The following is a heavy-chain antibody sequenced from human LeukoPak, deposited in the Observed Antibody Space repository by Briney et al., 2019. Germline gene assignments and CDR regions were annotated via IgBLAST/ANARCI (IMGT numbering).Heavy chain of an antibody. CDR3: ARAPPYSSERYYSSYGMDV. Sequence: ASVKVSCKASGGTFSSYAISWVRQAPGQGLEWMGGIIPIFGTANYAQKFQGRVTITADQSTSTAYMELSSLRSEDTAVYYCARAPPYSSERYYSSYGMDVWGQGTTVTVSS. CDR2: IIPIFGTA. J-gene: IGHJ6*02. V-gene: IGHV1-69*13. D-gene: IGHD6-19*01. CDR1: GGTFSSYA.